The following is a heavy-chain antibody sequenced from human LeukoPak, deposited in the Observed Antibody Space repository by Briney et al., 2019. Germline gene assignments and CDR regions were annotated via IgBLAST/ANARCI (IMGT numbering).Heavy chain of an antibody. Sequence: GRSLRLSCAASGFTFSSYGMTWVRQAPGKGLEWVSVMYDGGATYYADSVKGRFTISRDNSKNTLYLQMNSLRAEDTAVYYCAKAITLRAIKNAFDIWGQGTMVTVSS. J-gene: IGHJ3*02. CDR1: GFTFSSYG. CDR3: AKAITLRAIKNAFDI. D-gene: IGHD5-12*01. V-gene: IGHV3-23*03. CDR2: MYDGGAT.